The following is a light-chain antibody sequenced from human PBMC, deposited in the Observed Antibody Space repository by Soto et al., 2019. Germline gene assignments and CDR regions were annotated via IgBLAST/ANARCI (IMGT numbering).Light chain of an antibody. CDR2: DVR. Sequence: QYVLTQPASVSGSRGQSITISCTGTRSDVGGYNYVSWYQQHPGKAPTLMIYDVRNRPSGVSNRFSGSKSVNTASLTISGLQAEDEADYYCSSYASISTYVFGTGTKVTVL. J-gene: IGLJ1*01. CDR1: RSDVGGYNY. V-gene: IGLV2-14*01. CDR3: SSYASISTYV.